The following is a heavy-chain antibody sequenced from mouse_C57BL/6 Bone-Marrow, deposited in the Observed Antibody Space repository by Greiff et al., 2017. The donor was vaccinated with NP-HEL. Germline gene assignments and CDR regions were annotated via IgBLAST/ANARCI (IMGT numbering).Heavy chain of an antibody. J-gene: IGHJ4*01. V-gene: IGHV5-6*02. CDR1: GFTFSSYG. D-gene: IGHD1-1*01. CDR2: ISSGGSYT. CDR3: ARHYYGSRYYYAMDY. Sequence: DVMLVESGGDLVKPGGSLKLSCAASGFTFSSYGMSWVRQTPDKRLEWVATISSGGSYTYYPDSVKGRFTISRDNAKNTLYLQMSSLKSEDTAMYYCARHYYGSRYYYAMDYWGQGTSVTVSS.